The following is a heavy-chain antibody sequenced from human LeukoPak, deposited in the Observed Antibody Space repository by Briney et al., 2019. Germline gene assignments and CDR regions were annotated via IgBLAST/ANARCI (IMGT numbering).Heavy chain of an antibody. V-gene: IGHV1-69*04. CDR1: GGTFSSYT. J-gene: IGHJ3*02. Sequence: GASVKVSCKASGGTFSSYTISWVRQAPRQGLEWMGRIIPILGIANYAQKFQGRVTITADKSTSTAYMELSSLRSEDTAVYYCAREGPTMIVLADAFDIWGQGTMVTVSS. D-gene: IGHD3-22*01. CDR3: AREGPTMIVLADAFDI. CDR2: IIPILGIA.